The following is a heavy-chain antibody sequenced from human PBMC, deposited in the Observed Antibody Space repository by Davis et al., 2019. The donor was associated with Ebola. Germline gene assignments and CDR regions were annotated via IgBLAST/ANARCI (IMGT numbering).Heavy chain of an antibody. D-gene: IGHD6-6*01. Sequence: GGSLRLSCSASGFTFSSYAMHWVRQAPGKGLEYVSAISSNGGSTYYADSVKGRFTISRHNSKNTLYLQMNSLRAEDTAVYYCATRSSSSSIYYYYYGMDVWGQGTTVTVSS. J-gene: IGHJ6*02. CDR2: ISSNGGST. CDR1: GFTFSSYA. V-gene: IGHV3-64*04. CDR3: ATRSSSSSIYYYYYGMDV.